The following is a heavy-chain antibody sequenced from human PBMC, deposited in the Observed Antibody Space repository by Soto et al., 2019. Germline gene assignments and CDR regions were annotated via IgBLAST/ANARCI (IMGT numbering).Heavy chain of an antibody. J-gene: IGHJ5*02. V-gene: IGHV3-23*01. CDR2: ISGSGDST. CDR3: AKSRSGNYYAWFDP. Sequence: GGSLRLSCAASGFTFSSYAMSWVRQAPGKGLEWVSAISGSGDSTYYADSVKGRFTISRDNSKNTLYLQMNSLRAEDTAVYHCAKSRSGNYYAWFDPWGQGTLVTVSS. CDR1: GFTFSSYA. D-gene: IGHD1-26*01.